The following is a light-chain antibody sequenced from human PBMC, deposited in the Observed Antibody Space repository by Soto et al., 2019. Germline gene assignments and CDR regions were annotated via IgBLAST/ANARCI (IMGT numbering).Light chain of an antibody. CDR2: AAS. Sequence: DIQMTASPSSLSASVGDRVTITCRASQSIRSYLNWYQQKPGKAPKLLIYAASSLQSGVPSRFSGSGSGTDFTLTISSLQPEDFATYYCQQSYSTLITFGQGTRLDI. J-gene: IGKJ5*01. V-gene: IGKV1-39*01. CDR3: QQSYSTLIT. CDR1: QSIRSY.